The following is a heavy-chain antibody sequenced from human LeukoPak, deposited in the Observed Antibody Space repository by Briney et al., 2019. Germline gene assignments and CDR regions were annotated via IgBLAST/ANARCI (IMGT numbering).Heavy chain of an antibody. Sequence: ASVNVSCKSSGYTFTIYYMHLVRQAPGQGLGWMGIINPSGGSTSYAQKFQGRVTMTRDMSTSTVYMELSSLRSEDTAVYYCARVAGSGSYAWFDPWGQGNPVTVSS. V-gene: IGHV1-46*01. CDR2: INPSGGST. CDR3: ARVAGSGSYAWFDP. D-gene: IGHD3-10*01. CDR1: GYTFTIYY. J-gene: IGHJ5*02.